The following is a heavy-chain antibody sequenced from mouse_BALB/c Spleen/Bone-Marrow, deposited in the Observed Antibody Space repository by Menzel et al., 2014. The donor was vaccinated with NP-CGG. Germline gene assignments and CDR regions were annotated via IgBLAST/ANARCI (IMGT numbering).Heavy chain of an antibody. J-gene: IGHJ3*01. V-gene: IGHV1-5*01. D-gene: IGHD2-10*01. CDR3: TAYYGPEGFAY. CDR1: GYTFTSYW. CDR2: IYPGNSGT. Sequence: VQLQQSGTVLARPGASVKMSCKASGYTFTSYWMHWVKQRPGQGLEWIGAIYPGNSGTSYNQKFKGKAKLTAVTSTSTAYMELSSLTNEDSAVYYCTAYYGPEGFAYWGQGTLVTVSA.